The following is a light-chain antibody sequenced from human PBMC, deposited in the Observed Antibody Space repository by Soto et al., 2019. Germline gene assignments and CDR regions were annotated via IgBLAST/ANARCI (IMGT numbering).Light chain of an antibody. J-gene: IGLJ2*01. CDR2: GNT. CDR3: HSYDSSLSGVV. Sequence: QSVLTQPPSVSGAPGQRVTISCTGSSSNIGAGYGVHWYQQLPGTAPKLLIYGNTNRPSGVPDRFSGSKSGTSASLAITGLQAEDEADYCCHSYDSSLSGVVFGGGTKLTVL. V-gene: IGLV1-40*01. CDR1: SSNIGAGYG.